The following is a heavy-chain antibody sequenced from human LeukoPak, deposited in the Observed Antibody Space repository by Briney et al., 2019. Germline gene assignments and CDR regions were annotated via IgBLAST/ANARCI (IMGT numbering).Heavy chain of an antibody. D-gene: IGHD3-9*01. CDR1: GGSISSYY. CDR3: ASRQYDILTGYNWFDP. CDR2: IYYSGST. Sequence: SETLSLTCTVSGGSISSYYWSWIRQPPGKGLEWIGYIYYSGSTNYYPSLKSRVTISVDTSKNQFSLKLSSVTAADTAVYYCASRQYDILTGYNWFDPWGQGTLVTVSS. J-gene: IGHJ5*02. V-gene: IGHV4-59*01.